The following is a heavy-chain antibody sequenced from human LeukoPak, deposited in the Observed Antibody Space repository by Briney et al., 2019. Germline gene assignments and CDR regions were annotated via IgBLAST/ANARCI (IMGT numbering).Heavy chain of an antibody. V-gene: IGHV4-59*08. CDR1: GGSISSYY. D-gene: IGHD3-22*01. CDR2: IYYSGST. Sequence: PSETLSLTCTVSGGSISSYYWSWIRQPPGKGLEWIGYIYYSGSTNYNPSLKSRVTISVDTSKNQFSLKLSSVTAADTAVYHCARLGHYYDSSGYLSAFDIWGQGTMVTVSS. CDR3: ARLGHYYDSSGYLSAFDI. J-gene: IGHJ3*02.